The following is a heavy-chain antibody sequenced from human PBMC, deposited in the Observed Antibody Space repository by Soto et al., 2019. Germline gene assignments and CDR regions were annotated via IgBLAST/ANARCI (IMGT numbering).Heavy chain of an antibody. CDR2: ISGSGGST. CDR3: AKEGAYSSGWYLDY. Sequence: GSLRLSCAASGFTFSSYAMSWVRQAPGKGLEWVSAISGSGGSTYYADSVTGRFTISRDNSKTTLYLQMNSLRAEDTAVYYCAKEGAYSSGWYLDYWCQGTLVTVSS. J-gene: IGHJ4*02. D-gene: IGHD6-19*01. V-gene: IGHV3-23*01. CDR1: GFTFSSYA.